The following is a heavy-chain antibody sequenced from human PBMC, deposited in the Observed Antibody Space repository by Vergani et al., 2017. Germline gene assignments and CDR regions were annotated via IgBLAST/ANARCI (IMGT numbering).Heavy chain of an antibody. CDR2: ISPIFGTA. D-gene: IGHD6-19*01. CDR1: GGTFSSYA. CDR3: ARSLTVADTMPSDY. J-gene: IGHJ4*02. Sequence: QVQLVQSGAEVKKPGSSVKVSCKASGGTFSSYAISWVRQAPGQGLEWMGGISPIFGTANYAQKFQGRVTITADKSTSTAYMELSSLRSEDTAVYYCARSLTVADTMPSDYWGQGTLVTVSS. V-gene: IGHV1-69*06.